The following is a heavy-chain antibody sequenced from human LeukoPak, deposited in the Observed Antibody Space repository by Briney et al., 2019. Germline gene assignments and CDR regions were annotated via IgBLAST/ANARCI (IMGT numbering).Heavy chain of an antibody. CDR3: ARSSYYYGADAFNI. D-gene: IGHD3-10*01. CDR2: INHSGMT. J-gene: IGHJ3*02. Sequence: PSETLSLTCGVYDDSFSNFYWSWIRQPPGKGLEWIGEINHSGMTNYNPSLKSQVSISLDTSKKQFSLKLTSVTAADTAVYYCARSSYYYGADAFNIWGQGTMVTVSS. V-gene: IGHV4-34*01. CDR1: DDSFSNFY.